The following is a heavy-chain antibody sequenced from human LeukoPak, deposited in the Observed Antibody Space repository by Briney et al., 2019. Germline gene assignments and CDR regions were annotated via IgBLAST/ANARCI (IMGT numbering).Heavy chain of an antibody. CDR1: GFTFSSYG. D-gene: IGHD1-14*01. CDR2: IRYDGSNK. J-gene: IGHJ3*02. V-gene: IGHV3-30*02. CDR3: ARFSLGIPIPDAFDI. Sequence: GGSLRLSCAASGFTFSSYGMHWVRQAPGKGLEWVAFIRYDGSNKYYADSVKGRFTISRDNSKNTLYLQMNSLRAEDTAVYYCARFSLGIPIPDAFDIWGQGTMVTVSS.